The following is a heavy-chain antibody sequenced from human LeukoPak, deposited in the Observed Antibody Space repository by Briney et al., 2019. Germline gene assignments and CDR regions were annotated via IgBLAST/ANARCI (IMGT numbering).Heavy chain of an antibody. Sequence: PGGSLRLSCVASGFSFSSIYMSWVRRAPGKGLEWVSLLYTDHSTYYANSVEGRFTISRDDSKNTIYLQMNSLRAEDTAVYYCARGGVHYWNPRYWGQGTLVTVSS. CDR1: GFSFSSIY. D-gene: IGHD1-1*01. V-gene: IGHV3-53*01. CDR3: ARGGVHYWNPRY. J-gene: IGHJ4*02. CDR2: LYTDHST.